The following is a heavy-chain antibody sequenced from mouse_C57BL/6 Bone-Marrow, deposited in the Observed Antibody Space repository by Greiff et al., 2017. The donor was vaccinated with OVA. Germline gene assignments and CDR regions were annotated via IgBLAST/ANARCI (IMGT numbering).Heavy chain of an antibody. V-gene: IGHV5-12*01. CDR1: GFTFSDYY. CDR2: ISNGGGST. J-gene: IGHJ2*01. D-gene: IGHD4-1*01. CDR3: ARHDWAFDY. Sequence: EVQGVESGGGLVQPGGSLKLSCAASGFTFSDYYMYWVRQTPEKRLEWVAYISNGGGSTYYPDTVKGRFTISRDNAKNTLYLQMSRLKSEDTAMYYCARHDWAFDYWGQGTTLTVSS.